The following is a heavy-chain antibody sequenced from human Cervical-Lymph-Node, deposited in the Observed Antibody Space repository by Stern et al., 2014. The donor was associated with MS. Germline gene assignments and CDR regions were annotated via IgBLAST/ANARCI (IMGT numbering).Heavy chain of an antibody. J-gene: IGHJ4*01. Sequence: QLQLQESGPGLVKPSETLSLTCTVSGGSITNSYWSWNRQPPGPGLEWIGYIYYSGSTNYNPSLKSRVTISVDTSKNQFSLKLSSVTAADTAVYYCARDKGMFFLWGQGTLVTVSS. CDR2: IYYSGST. CDR1: GGSITNSY. V-gene: IGHV4-59*01. CDR3: ARDKGMFFL. D-gene: IGHD2/OR15-2a*01.